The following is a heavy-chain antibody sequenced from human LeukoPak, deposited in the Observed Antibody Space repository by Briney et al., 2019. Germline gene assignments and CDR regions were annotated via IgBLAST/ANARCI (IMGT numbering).Heavy chain of an antibody. J-gene: IGHJ3*02. CDR2: IIPIFGTA. D-gene: IGHD3-10*01. CDR3: ARPTTRWFGELSPDAFDI. V-gene: IGHV1-69*05. CDR1: GGTCSSYA. Sequence: SVKVSCKASGGTCSSYAISWVRQAPGQGLEWMGRIIPIFGTANYAQKFQGRVTITTDESTSTAYMELSSLRSEDTAVYYCARPTTRWFGELSPDAFDIWGQGTMVTVSS.